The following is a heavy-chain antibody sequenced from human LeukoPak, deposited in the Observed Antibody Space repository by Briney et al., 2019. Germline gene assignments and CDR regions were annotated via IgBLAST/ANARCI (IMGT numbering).Heavy chain of an antibody. D-gene: IGHD1-1*01. CDR2: INHSGST. CDR3: ARRPQLASQTYIRRYYFDY. Sequence: KPSETLSLTCAVYGGSFSGYYWSWIRQPPGKGLEWIGEINHSGSTNYNPSLKSRVTISIDTSKNQFSLKLSSVTAADTAVYYCARRPQLASQTYIRRYYFDYWGQGTLVTVSS. J-gene: IGHJ4*02. CDR1: GGSFSGYY. V-gene: IGHV4-34*01.